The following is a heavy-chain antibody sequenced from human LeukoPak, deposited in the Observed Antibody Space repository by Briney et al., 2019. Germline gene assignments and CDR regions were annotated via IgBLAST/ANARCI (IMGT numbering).Heavy chain of an antibody. V-gene: IGHV3-23*01. CDR2: NSDSGSSS. Sequence: GGSLRLSCAASGFTFSSYAMSWVRQAPGKVLAWVAGNSDSGSSSYYTDSVKGRFTISRDNSKNTLYLQMNSLRAEDTAVYYCAKEDSGWHFDYWGQGTLVTVSS. CDR1: GFTFSSYA. D-gene: IGHD6-19*01. CDR3: AKEDSGWHFDY. J-gene: IGHJ4*02.